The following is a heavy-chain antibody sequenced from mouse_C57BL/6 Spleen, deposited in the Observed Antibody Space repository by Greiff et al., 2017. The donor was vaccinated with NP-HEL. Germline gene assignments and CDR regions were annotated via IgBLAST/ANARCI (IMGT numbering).Heavy chain of an antibody. J-gene: IGHJ2*01. Sequence: QVQLQQPGAELVRPGTSVKLSCKASGYTFTSYWMHWVKQRPGQGLAWIGVIDPSDSYTNYNQKFKGKATLTVDTSSSTAYMQLSSLTSEDSAVYYCARSGGYYLDYWGQGTTLTVSS. CDR2: IDPSDSYT. D-gene: IGHD1-1*02. CDR1: GYTFTSYW. V-gene: IGHV1-59*01. CDR3: ARSGGYYLDY.